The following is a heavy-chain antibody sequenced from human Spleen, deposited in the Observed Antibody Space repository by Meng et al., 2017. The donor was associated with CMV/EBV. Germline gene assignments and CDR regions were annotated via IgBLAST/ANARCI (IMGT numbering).Heavy chain of an antibody. D-gene: IGHD3-22*01. J-gene: IGHJ4*02. CDR2: INPNSGGT. CDR3: ARVSVGYYDSSGYYRKGPFDY. Sequence: WVRQAPGQGLEWMGWINPNSGGTNYAQKFQGRVTMTRDTSISTAYMELSRLRSDDTAVYYCARVSVGYYDSSGYYRKGPFDYWGQGTLVTVSS. V-gene: IGHV1-2*02.